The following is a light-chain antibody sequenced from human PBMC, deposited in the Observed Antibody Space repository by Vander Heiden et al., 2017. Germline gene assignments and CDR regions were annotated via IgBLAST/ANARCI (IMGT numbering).Light chain of an antibody. CDR1: QTIGGS. J-gene: IGKJ1*01. Sequence: EIMMTQSPATLSVSPGERATLSCRASQTIGGSLAWFQQKPGQAPRLLIFGSFTRATGIPARFSGSGSGTEFTLTITGLQSEDFALYYCQQHHDWPTFGQGTKVEI. V-gene: IGKV3-15*01. CDR3: QQHHDWPT. CDR2: GSF.